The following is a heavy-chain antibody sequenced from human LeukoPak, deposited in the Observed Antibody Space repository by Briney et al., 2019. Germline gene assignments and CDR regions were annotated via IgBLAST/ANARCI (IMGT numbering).Heavy chain of an antibody. CDR2: VYSVGAT. J-gene: IGHJ4*02. CDR3: ATERPGSRTLDS. CDR1: GFIVSGNS. D-gene: IGHD1-14*01. V-gene: IGHV3-66*01. Sequence: GGSLRLSCAASGFIVSGNSMNWVRLAQGKGMEWDSIVYSVGATYYEDSVKGRFTVSRDDSKNIVYLQMNNLRSEDTAVYFCATERPGSRTLDSWGQGTLVTVSS.